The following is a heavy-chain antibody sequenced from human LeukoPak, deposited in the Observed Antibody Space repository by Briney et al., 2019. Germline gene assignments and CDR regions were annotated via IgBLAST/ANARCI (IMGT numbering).Heavy chain of an antibody. CDR3: AREGVVVPAAMGAFDI. D-gene: IGHD2-2*01. CDR2: ISSSSSYI. CDR1: GFTFSRHS. Sequence: GGSLRLSCAASGFTFSRHSINWVRQAPGKGLEWVSSISSSSSYIYYADSVKGRFTISRDNSKNSLYLQMNSLRAEDTAVYYCAREGVVVPAAMGAFDIWGQGTMVTVSS. V-gene: IGHV3-21*04. J-gene: IGHJ3*02.